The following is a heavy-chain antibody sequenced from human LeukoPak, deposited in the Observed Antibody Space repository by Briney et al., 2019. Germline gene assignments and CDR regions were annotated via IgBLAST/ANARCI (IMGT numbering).Heavy chain of an antibody. J-gene: IGHJ3*02. D-gene: IGHD6-19*01. Sequence: GGFLRLSCAASGFTFSSYEMNWVRQAPGKGLEWVSYISSSGSTIYYADSVKGRFTISRDNAKNSLYLQMNSLRAEDTAVYYCARDGKQWLSEIDAFDIWGQGTMVTVSS. CDR3: ARDGKQWLSEIDAFDI. CDR1: GFTFSSYE. V-gene: IGHV3-48*03. CDR2: ISSSGSTI.